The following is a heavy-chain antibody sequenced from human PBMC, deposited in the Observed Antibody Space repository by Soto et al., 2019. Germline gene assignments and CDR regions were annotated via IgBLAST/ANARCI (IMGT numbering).Heavy chain of an antibody. D-gene: IGHD3-10*01. Sequence: QVQLVQSGTEVKKPGASVKVSCKASGYTLTSHDSIWVRQAPGQGLEWMGWISGYDGHTNYAQKFQARVILATETSTGTTYMELMSLTPADTAVYFCARVGSGYFDDWGQGTLVTVSS. CDR1: GYTLTSHD. CDR2: ISGYDGHT. CDR3: ARVGSGYFDD. J-gene: IGHJ4*02. V-gene: IGHV1-18*04.